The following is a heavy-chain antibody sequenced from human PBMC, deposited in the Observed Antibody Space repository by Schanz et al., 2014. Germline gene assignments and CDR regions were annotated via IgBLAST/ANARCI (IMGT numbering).Heavy chain of an antibody. Sequence: QVQLVESGGGVVQFGRSLRLSCVASGFTFRSYGMHWVRQAPGKGLEWVAVISYDGSNKYYADSVKGRFTISRDNSKNTLYLQMNSLRAEDTAVYYCARDLEGYDGGGGGFDPWGQGTLVTVSS. V-gene: IGHV3-30*19. CDR2: ISYDGSNK. CDR3: ARDLEGYDGGGGGFDP. D-gene: IGHD2-21*01. CDR1: GFTFRSYG. J-gene: IGHJ5*02.